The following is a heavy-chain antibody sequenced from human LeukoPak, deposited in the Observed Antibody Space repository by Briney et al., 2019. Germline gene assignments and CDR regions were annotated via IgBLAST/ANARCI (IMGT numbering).Heavy chain of an antibody. Sequence: GASVKVSCKASGYTFTGYYMHWVRQAPGQGLEWMGWINPNSGGTNYAQKFQGRVTMTRDTSISTAYMELSRLRSDDTAVYYCARFRGWNSRVFGYWGQGTLVTVSS. V-gene: IGHV1-2*02. CDR1: GYTFTGYY. CDR2: INPNSGGT. J-gene: IGHJ4*02. CDR3: ARFRGWNSRVFGY. D-gene: IGHD1-7*01.